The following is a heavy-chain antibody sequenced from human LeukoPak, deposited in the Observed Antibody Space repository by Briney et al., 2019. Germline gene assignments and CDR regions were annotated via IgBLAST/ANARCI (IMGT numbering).Heavy chain of an antibody. V-gene: IGHV4-39*07. J-gene: IGHJ6*03. Sequence: SETLSLTCTVSGGSISSSSYYWGWIRQPPGKGLEWIGEINHSGSTNYNPSLKSRVTISVDTSKNQFSLKLSSVTAADTAVYYCARGFDFWSGYYSGGYYYYYMDVWGKGTTVIVSS. CDR3: ARGFDFWSGYYSGGYYYYYMDV. CDR2: INHSGST. CDR1: GGSISSSSYY. D-gene: IGHD3-3*01.